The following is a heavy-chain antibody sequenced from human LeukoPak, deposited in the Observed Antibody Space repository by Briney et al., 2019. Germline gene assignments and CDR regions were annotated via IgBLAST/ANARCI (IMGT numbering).Heavy chain of an antibody. J-gene: IGHJ3*02. V-gene: IGHV1-2*02. D-gene: IGHD3-10*01. CDR2: INPNSGGT. CDR3: ARVAYYGSGSHDAFDI. Sequence: GASVKVSCKASGHTFTGYYMHWVRQAPGQGLEWMGWINPNSGGTNYAQKFQGRVTMTRDTSISTAYMELSRLRSDDTAVYYCARVAYYGSGSHDAFDIWGQGTMVTVSS. CDR1: GHTFTGYY.